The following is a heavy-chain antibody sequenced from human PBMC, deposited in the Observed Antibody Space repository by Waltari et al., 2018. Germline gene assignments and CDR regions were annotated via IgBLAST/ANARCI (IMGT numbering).Heavy chain of an antibody. Sequence: EVQLVQSGAAVKKPGESLTISCKGSGYSFPNYWIGLVRKKPGKGREWMGMIYPMDSDTRYGPSVQGQVTISADKSISTAYLQWSSLKASDTAMYYCARRAGLAGTRYFDYWGQGNMVTVSS. J-gene: IGHJ4*02. V-gene: IGHV5-51*03. D-gene: IGHD6-19*01. CDR1: GYSFPNYW. CDR3: ARRAGLAGTRYFDY. CDR2: IYPMDSDT.